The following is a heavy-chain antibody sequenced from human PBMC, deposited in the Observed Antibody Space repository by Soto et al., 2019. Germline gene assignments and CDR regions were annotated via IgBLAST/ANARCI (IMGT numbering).Heavy chain of an antibody. D-gene: IGHD6-6*01. J-gene: IGHJ1*01. CDR3: AGDSSRAEYCQH. CDR2: ISSSSSYT. CDR1: GFTFSDYY. Sequence: QVQLVESGGGLVKPGGSLRLSCAASGFTFSDYYMSWIRQAPGKGLEWVSYISSSSSYTNYADSVKSRFTISRDNAKNPQYLQMNRLRAEDTAVYYGAGDSSRAEYCQHWGQGTLVTVSS. V-gene: IGHV3-11*05.